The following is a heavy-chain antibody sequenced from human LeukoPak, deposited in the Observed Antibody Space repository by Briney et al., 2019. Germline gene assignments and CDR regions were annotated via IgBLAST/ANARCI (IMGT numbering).Heavy chain of an antibody. V-gene: IGHV3-9*01. CDR1: GFTFDDYA. D-gene: IGHD6-19*01. CDR3: AKDTIAVAGGAFDI. J-gene: IGHJ3*02. Sequence: PGGSLRLSCAASGFTFDDYAIHWVRQAPGKGLEWVSGISWNSGSIGYADSVKGRFTISRDNAKNSLYLQMNSLRAEDTALYYCAKDTIAVAGGAFDIWGQGTLVTVSS. CDR2: ISWNSGSI.